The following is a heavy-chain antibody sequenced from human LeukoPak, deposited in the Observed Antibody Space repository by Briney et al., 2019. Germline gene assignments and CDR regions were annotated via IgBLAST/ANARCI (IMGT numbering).Heavy chain of an antibody. Sequence: SETLSLTCTVSGGSINNYYWSWIRQPPGKGLEWIGYIYYSGSTNYNPSLKSRVTISVDTSKNQFSLKLSSVTAADTAVYYCARGLPRITMIVVASRAFDIWGQGTMVTVSS. V-gene: IGHV4-59*01. CDR3: ARGLPRITMIVVASRAFDI. J-gene: IGHJ3*02. D-gene: IGHD3-22*01. CDR1: GGSINNYY. CDR2: IYYSGST.